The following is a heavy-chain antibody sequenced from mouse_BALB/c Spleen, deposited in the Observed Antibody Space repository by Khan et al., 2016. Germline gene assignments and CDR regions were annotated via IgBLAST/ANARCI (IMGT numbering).Heavy chain of an antibody. J-gene: IGHJ4*01. CDR2: INTETGEP. Sequence: QIQLVQSGPELKKPGETVKISCKASGYTFTDYSMHWVKQAPGKGLKWMGWINTETGEPTYADDFKGRFAFSLETSASTAYLQINNLKTEDTATYFCAGESFYYNCSGYDYYAMDYWGQGTSVTVSS. CDR1: GYTFTDYS. CDR3: AGESFYYNCSGYDYYAMDY. D-gene: IGHD1-1*01. V-gene: IGHV9-2-1*01.